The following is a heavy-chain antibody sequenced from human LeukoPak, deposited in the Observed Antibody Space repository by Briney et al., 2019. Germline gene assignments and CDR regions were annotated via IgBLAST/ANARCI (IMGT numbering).Heavy chain of an antibody. CDR2: IGTAGDT. CDR3: ARSRPGKYCSSTSCYFGIYYYYGMDV. Sequence: GGSLRLSCAASGFTFSSYDMHWVRQATGKGLEWVSAIGTAGDTYYPGSVKGRFTISRENAKYSLYLQMNSLRAGDTAVYYCARSRPGKYCSSTSCYFGIYYYYGMDVWGQGTTVTVSS. V-gene: IGHV3-13*01. D-gene: IGHD2-2*01. J-gene: IGHJ6*02. CDR1: GFTFSSYD.